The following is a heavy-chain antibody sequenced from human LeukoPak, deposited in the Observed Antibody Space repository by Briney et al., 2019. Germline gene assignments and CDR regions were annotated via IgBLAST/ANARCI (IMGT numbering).Heavy chain of an antibody. CDR1: GDSISSYY. CDR3: ARHGAVAISYSFDI. CDR2: IFHSGTT. J-gene: IGHJ3*02. D-gene: IGHD3-3*01. Sequence: PSETLSLTCTVSGDSISSYYWTWIRQPPGKGLEWIGYIFHSGTTSYNPSLKSRVTISIDTSNTQYSLKLNSVTAADTAVYYCARHGAVAISYSFDIWGQGTVVTVSS. V-gene: IGHV4-59*08.